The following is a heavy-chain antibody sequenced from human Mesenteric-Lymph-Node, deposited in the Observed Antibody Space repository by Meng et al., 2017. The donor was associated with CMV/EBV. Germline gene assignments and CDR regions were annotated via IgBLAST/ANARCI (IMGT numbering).Heavy chain of an antibody. CDR2: INPFSGAT. D-gene: IGHD5-12*01. V-gene: IGHV1-2*06. J-gene: IGHJ4*02. CDR3: ARSGGYSGYDY. CDR1: GYPFNGYY. Sequence: CRTSGYPFNGYYVYWVRQASGRRLEWMGRINPFSGATDYAQNFEGRVTITRDTSITTAYMEVTRLTSDDTALYYCARSGGYSGYDYWGQGTLVTVSS.